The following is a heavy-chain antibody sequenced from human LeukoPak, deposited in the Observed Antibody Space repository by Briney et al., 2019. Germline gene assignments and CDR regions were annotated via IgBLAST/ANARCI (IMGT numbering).Heavy chain of an antibody. CDR1: GASISSYY. V-gene: IGHV4-59*01. D-gene: IGHD5-18*01. J-gene: IGHJ3*02. Sequence: SETLSLTCTVSGASISSYYWTWIRHPPGKGLGWIGYIYYSGSTNYNPSLKSRVTISVDTSKNQFSLKLSSVTAADTAVYYCARSGYREGADALDIWGLGTMVTVSS. CDR3: ARSGYREGADALDI. CDR2: IYYSGST.